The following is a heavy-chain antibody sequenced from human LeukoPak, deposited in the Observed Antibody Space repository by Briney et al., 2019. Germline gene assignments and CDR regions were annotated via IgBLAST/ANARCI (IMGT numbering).Heavy chain of an antibody. Sequence: GGSLRLSCAASGFTFSSYAMSWVRRAPGKGLEWVSAISGSGGSTYYADSVKGRFTISRDNSKNTLYLQMNSLRAEDTAVYYCAKEARYYDILTGYYNSGYFDYWGQGTLVTVSS. CDR3: AKEARYYDILTGYYNSGYFDY. V-gene: IGHV3-23*01. J-gene: IGHJ4*02. CDR2: ISGSGGST. D-gene: IGHD3-9*01. CDR1: GFTFSSYA.